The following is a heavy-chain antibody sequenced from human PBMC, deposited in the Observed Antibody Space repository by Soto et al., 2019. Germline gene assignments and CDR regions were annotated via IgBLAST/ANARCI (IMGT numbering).Heavy chain of an antibody. CDR1: GFTFSSYA. V-gene: IGHV3-23*01. J-gene: IGHJ4*02. CDR3: ARRSSGWYFDY. Sequence: EVPVLESGGGLVQPGGSLRLSCAASGFTFSSYAMNWVRQAPGKGLEWVSVISGSGGSTYYADSVKGRFTISRDNSKHTLYLQMNSLRAEDTAVYYCARRSSGWYFDYWGQGTLVTVSS. D-gene: IGHD6-19*01. CDR2: ISGSGGST.